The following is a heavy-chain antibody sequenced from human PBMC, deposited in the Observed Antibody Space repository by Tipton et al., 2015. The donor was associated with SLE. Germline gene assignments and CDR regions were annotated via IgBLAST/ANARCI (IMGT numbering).Heavy chain of an antibody. J-gene: IGHJ4*02. CDR1: GFTFSSYE. Sequence: SLRLSCAASGFTFSSYEMNWVRQAPGKGLEWLSYITSSGSAIRYADSVRGRFTISRDNAKNSLYLQMNSLRVDDTAVYYCARDDDTSSHYSIFNYWGQGTLVTVSS. CDR3: ARDDDTSSHYSIFNY. V-gene: IGHV3-48*03. D-gene: IGHD3-22*01. CDR2: ITSSGSAI.